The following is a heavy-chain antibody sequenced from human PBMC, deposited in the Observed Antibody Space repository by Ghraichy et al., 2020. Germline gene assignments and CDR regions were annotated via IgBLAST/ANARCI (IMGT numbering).Heavy chain of an antibody. CDR1: GFTVTTNY. D-gene: IGHD6-13*01. CDR2: IYSGGDT. V-gene: IGHV3-53*01. Sequence: GGSLRLSCAASGFTVTTNYMTWVRQAPGKGLEWVSVIYSGGDTFYADSVKGRFTISRDNSKNTVYLQMNSLRAEDTAVYYCARTGYSSNYYEDYWGQGTLVTVSS. CDR3: ARTGYSSNYYEDY. J-gene: IGHJ4*02.